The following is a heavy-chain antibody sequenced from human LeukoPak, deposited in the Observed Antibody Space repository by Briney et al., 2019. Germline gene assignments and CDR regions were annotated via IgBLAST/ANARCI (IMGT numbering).Heavy chain of an antibody. CDR3: AHRQGIQLWREFDY. V-gene: IGHV2-5*02. Sequence: ESGPTLVNPPQTLTLTCTFSGFSLSTSGVGVGWIRQPPGKALEWLALIYWDDDKRYSPSLKSRLTITKDTSKNQVVLTMTNMDPVDAATYYCAHRQGIQLWREFDYWGQGTLVTVSS. J-gene: IGHJ4*02. CDR1: GFSLSTSGVG. CDR2: IYWDDDK. D-gene: IGHD5-18*01.